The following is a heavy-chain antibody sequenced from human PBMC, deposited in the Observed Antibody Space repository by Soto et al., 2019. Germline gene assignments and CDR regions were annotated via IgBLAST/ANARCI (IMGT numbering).Heavy chain of an antibody. CDR2: ISAYNGNT. J-gene: IGHJ6*02. CDR3: VPSSSWYDPAPDYYYYYGMDG. Sequence: ASVKVSCKASGYTFTSYGISWVRQAPGQGLEWMGWISAYNGNTNYAQKLQGRVTMTTDTSTSTAYMELRSLRSDDTAVYYWVPSSSWYDPAPDYYYYYGMDGWGQ. V-gene: IGHV1-18*01. D-gene: IGHD6-13*01. CDR1: GYTFTSYG.